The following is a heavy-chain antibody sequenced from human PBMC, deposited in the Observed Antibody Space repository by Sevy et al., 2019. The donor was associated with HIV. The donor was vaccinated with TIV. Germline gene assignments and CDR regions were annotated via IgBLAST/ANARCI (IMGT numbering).Heavy chain of an antibody. J-gene: IGHJ4*02. D-gene: IGHD6-13*01. CDR1: GFTFSNFL. V-gene: IGHV3-30-3*01. CDR2: ISYDGSNK. Sequence: GGSLRLSCAASGFTFSNFLMYWVRQAPGKGLEWVAGISYDGSNKYYADSVKGRFTISRDNSKNTLYLQMNSLRDEDTAKYYCARDRESSSWLVYWGQGTLVTVSS. CDR3: ARDRESSSWLVY.